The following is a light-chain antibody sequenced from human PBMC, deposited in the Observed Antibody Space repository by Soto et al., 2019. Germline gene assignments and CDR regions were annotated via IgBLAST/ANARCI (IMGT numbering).Light chain of an antibody. J-gene: IGLJ2*01. Sequence: QSALTQPASVSGSPGQSITISCTGTSSDVGGYKYVSWYQQYPGKVPKLLIYEVSNRPSGVSYRFSGSKSGNTASPTISGLQAEDEADYHCTSYSNISPLVFGGGTKLTVL. CDR2: EVS. CDR1: SSDVGGYKY. V-gene: IGLV2-14*01. CDR3: TSYSNISPLV.